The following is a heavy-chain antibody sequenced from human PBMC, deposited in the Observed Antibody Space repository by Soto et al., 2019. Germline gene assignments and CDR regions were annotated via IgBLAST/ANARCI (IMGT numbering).Heavy chain of an antibody. D-gene: IGHD6-6*01. V-gene: IGHV3-21*01. CDR1: GSTFSSYS. Sequence: GGSLRLSCAASGSTFSSYSMSWVRQAPGKGLEWVSSISSGSSYIYNADSVKGRCTISKANAKSSPQLQMNVPRAEETAVYYGDRGSSSLSYLVDVRGQGTTVTGPS. CDR3: DRGSSSLSYLVDV. CDR2: ISSGSSYI. J-gene: IGHJ6*01.